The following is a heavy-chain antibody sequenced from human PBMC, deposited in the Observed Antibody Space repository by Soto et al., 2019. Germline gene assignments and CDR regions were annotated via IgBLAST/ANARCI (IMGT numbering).Heavy chain of an antibody. J-gene: IGHJ6*02. V-gene: IGHV1-69*13. D-gene: IGHD2-2*01. CDR1: GGTFSSYA. CDR3: ARDLGDCSSTSCQPKGDYGMDV. CDR2: IIPIFGTA. Sequence: ASVKVSCKASGGTFSSYAISWVRQAPGQGLEWMGGIIPIFGTANYAQKFQGRVTITADESTSTAYMELSGLRSEDTAVYYCARDLGDCSSTSCQPKGDYGMDVWGQGTTVTVSS.